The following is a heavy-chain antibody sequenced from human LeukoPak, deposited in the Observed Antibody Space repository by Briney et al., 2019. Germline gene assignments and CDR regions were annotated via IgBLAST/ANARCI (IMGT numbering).Heavy chain of an antibody. D-gene: IGHD4-17*01. V-gene: IGHV4-34*01. Sequence: SETLSLTCAVYGGSFSGYYWSWIRQPPGKGLEWIGEINHSGSTNYNPSLKSRVTISVDTSKNQFSLKLSSVTAADAAVYYCARDYNRNDFYGDHRYFQHWGQGTLVTVSS. J-gene: IGHJ1*01. CDR1: GGSFSGYY. CDR3: ARDYNRNDFYGDHRYFQH. CDR2: INHSGST.